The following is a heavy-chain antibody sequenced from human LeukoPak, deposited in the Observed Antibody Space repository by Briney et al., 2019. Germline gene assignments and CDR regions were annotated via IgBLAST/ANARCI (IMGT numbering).Heavy chain of an antibody. CDR3: ARDPSGYGVPFDY. J-gene: IGHJ4*02. D-gene: IGHD2-2*01. CDR2: INPNSGGT. Sequence: ASVKVPCKASGYTFTGYYMHWVRQAPGQGLEWMGRINPNSGGTNYAQKFQGRVTMTRDTSISTAYMELSRLRSDDTAVYYCARDPSGYGVPFDYWGQGTLVTVSS. CDR1: GYTFTGYY. V-gene: IGHV1-2*06.